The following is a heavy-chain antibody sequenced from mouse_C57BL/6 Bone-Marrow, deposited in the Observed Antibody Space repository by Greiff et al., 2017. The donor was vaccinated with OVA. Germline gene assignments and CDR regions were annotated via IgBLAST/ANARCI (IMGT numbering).Heavy chain of an antibody. CDR2: INPSNGGT. V-gene: IGHV1-53*01. CDR1: GYTFTSYW. J-gene: IGHJ4*01. CDR3: ARYRGFHYYAMDY. Sequence: QVQLKQPGTELVKPGASVKLSCKASGYTFTSYWMHWVKQRPGQGLEWIGNINPSNGGTNYNEKFKSKATLTVDKSSSTAYMQLSSLTSEDSAVYYCARYRGFHYYAMDYWGQGTSVTVSS.